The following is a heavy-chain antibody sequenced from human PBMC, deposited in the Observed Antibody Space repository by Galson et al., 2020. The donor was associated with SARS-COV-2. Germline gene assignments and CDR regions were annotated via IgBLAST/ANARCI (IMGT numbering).Heavy chain of an antibody. V-gene: IGHV3-30*04. Sequence: GESLKISCAASGFAFNTYSIHWVRRAPGKGLEWVAVISFDGNNDYYGDSVKGRFTISRDNSKNTLYLQMTSLTTEDTAVYYCARDGRPWGSDSYLYYFDFWGQGTLVTVSS. D-gene: IGHD3-10*01. CDR1: GFAFNTYS. CDR3: ARDGRPWGSDSYLYYFDF. J-gene: IGHJ4*02. CDR2: ISFDGNND.